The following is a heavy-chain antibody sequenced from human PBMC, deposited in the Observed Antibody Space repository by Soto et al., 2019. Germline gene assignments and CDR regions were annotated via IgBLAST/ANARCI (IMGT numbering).Heavy chain of an antibody. V-gene: IGHV1-8*01. CDR3: AXXXXGXXARFDY. CDR2: MNPNSGNT. D-gene: IGHD3-22*01. CDR1: GYTFTSHD. J-gene: IGHJ4*02. Sequence: QVQLVQSGAEGKKSGASVKVSCKASGYTFTSHDINWVRQATGQGLEWMGWMNPNSGNTGYAQKFQGRVTMTRNTSISTAYMELSSLRSEDTAVYXCAXXXXGXXARFDYWGQGTLVTVSS.